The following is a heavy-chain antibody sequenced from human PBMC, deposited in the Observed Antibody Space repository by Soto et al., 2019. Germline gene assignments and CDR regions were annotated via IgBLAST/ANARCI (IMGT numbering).Heavy chain of an antibody. CDR1: GYTFSNYG. CDR3: ARVVPGAEAWFGP. V-gene: IGHV1-18*01. J-gene: IGHJ5*02. Sequence: VQLVQSGGEVKRPGASVKVSCKTSGYTFSNYGITWVRQAPGQPLEWLGWISRYSYGTNYAQKFQGRVPMTTDTSTTTAYMELRSLRSDDTAVYYCARVVPGAEAWFGPWGQGTLVTVSS. D-gene: IGHD2-2*01. CDR2: ISRYSYGT.